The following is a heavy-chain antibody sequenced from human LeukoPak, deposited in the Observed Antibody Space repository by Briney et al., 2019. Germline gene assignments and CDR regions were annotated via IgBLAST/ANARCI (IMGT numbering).Heavy chain of an antibody. D-gene: IGHD2-8*02. CDR3: ARHPARGVSGTGFDI. V-gene: IGHV4-59*08. Sequence: PSETLSLTCTVSGGSISPYYWGWIRQPPGKGLEWIAYIYYSGSTNYNPSLKSRVTISVDTSKNQISLKLSSVTAADTAVYYCARHPARGVSGTGFDIWGQGTMVTVSS. CDR1: GGSISPYY. CDR2: IYYSGST. J-gene: IGHJ3*02.